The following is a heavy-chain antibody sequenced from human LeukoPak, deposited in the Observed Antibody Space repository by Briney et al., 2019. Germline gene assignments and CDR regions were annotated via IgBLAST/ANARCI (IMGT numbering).Heavy chain of an antibody. J-gene: IGHJ4*02. D-gene: IGHD2-2*01. CDR1: GFTFSSYA. V-gene: IGHV3-23*01. CDR2: ISGSGGST. CDR3: AKDPKPVRYQYFDY. Sequence: PGGSLRLSCAASGFTFSSYAMSWVRQPPGKGLEWASAISGSGGSTYYADSVKGRFTISRDNSKNTLYLQMNSLRAEDTAAYYCAKDPKPVRYQYFDYWGQGTLVTVSS.